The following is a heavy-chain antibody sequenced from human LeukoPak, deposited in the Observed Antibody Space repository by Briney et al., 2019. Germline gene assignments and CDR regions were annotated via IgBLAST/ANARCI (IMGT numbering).Heavy chain of an antibody. CDR2: ISSSGSTI. CDR3: AKVSSMI. CDR1: GFTFSSYS. D-gene: IGHD3-22*01. J-gene: IGHJ4*02. V-gene: IGHV3-48*01. Sequence: GGSLRLSCAASGFTFSSYSMNWVRQAPGKGLEWVSYISSSGSTIYYADSVKGRFTISRDYSKNTLYLQMNSLRAEDTAVYYCAKVSSMIRGQGTLVTVPS.